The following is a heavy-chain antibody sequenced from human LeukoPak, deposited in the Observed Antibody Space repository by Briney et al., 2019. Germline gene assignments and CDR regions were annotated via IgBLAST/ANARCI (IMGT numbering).Heavy chain of an antibody. D-gene: IGHD6-19*01. CDR3: ARDAAVAGTSHFDY. J-gene: IGHJ4*02. CDR2: ISYDGSNK. CDR1: GFSFSNYE. Sequence: GGSLRLSCAASGFSFSNYEMNWVRQAPGKGLEWVAVISYDGSNKYYADSVKGRFTISRDNSKNTLYLQMNSLRAEGTAVYYCARDAAVAGTSHFDYWGQGTLVTVSS. V-gene: IGHV3-30*04.